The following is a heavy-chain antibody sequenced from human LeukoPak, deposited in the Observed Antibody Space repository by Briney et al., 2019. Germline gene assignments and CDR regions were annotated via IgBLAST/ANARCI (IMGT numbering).Heavy chain of an antibody. D-gene: IGHD2-2*02. CDR2: ISAYNGNT. Sequence: ASVKVSCKASGYTFTSYGISWVRQAPGQGLEWMGWISAYNGNTNYAQKLQGRVTMTTDTSTSTAYMELRSLRSDDTAVYYCARDRGYCSRTSCYTFDYWGQGTLVTVSS. V-gene: IGHV1-18*01. CDR3: ARDRGYCSRTSCYTFDY. J-gene: IGHJ4*02. CDR1: GYTFTSYG.